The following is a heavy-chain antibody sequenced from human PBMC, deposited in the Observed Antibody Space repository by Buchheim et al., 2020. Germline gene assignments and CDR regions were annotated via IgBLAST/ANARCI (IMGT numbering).Heavy chain of an antibody. Sequence: QVQLVESGGGVVQPGRSLRLSCAASGFTFSSHGMHWVRQAPGKGPEWVALISSDGNNKYYRDSAKGRFTISRDNSKNTLYLQMNSLRAEDTAVYYCTKWVNYYDSSGYNDWGQGT. V-gene: IGHV3-30*18. J-gene: IGHJ4*02. CDR2: ISSDGNNK. CDR1: GFTFSSHG. CDR3: TKWVNYYDSSGYND. D-gene: IGHD3-22*01.